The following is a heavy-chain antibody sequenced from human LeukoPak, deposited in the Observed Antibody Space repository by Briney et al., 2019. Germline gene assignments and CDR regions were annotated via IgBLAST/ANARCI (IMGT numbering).Heavy chain of an antibody. J-gene: IGHJ3*02. CDR1: GGTFSSYA. CDR3: ARDNRRGYSGYDLGRDI. D-gene: IGHD5-12*01. V-gene: IGHV1-69*04. Sequence: SVKVSCKASGGTFSSYAISWVRQAPGQGLEWMGRIIPILGIANYAQKFQGRVTITADKSTSTAYMELSSLRSEDTAVYYCARDNRRGYSGYDLGRDIWGQGTMVTVSS. CDR2: IIPILGIA.